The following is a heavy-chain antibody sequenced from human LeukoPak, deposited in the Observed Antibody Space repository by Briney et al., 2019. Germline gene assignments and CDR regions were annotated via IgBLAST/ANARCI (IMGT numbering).Heavy chain of an antibody. D-gene: IGHD4-17*01. CDR3: ARDGKYGDYHTLDY. CDR1: GFTFSSYA. J-gene: IGHJ4*02. V-gene: IGHV3-74*01. CDR2: ITTDGSST. Sequence: GGSLRLSCAASGFTFSSYAMSWVRQAPGKGLEWVSRITTDGSSTVYADSVKGRFTISRDNAKNTVYLEMDSLRVDDTAVYYCARDGKYGDYHTLDYWGQGILVTVSS.